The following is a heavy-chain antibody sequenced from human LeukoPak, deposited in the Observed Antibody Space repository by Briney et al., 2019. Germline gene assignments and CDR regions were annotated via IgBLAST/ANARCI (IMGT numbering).Heavy chain of an antibody. J-gene: IGHJ6*03. CDR1: GYTFTGYY. D-gene: IGHD6-13*01. CDR2: INPNSGGT. Sequence: ASVKVSCKASGYTFTGYYMHWVRQAPGQGLEWMGWINPNSGGTNCAQKFQGRVTMTRDTSINTAYMELSSLRFDDTAVYYCARGATAVRFSLRPTGAYYMDVWGKGTTVTVSS. V-gene: IGHV1-2*02. CDR3: ARGATAVRFSLRPTGAYYMDV.